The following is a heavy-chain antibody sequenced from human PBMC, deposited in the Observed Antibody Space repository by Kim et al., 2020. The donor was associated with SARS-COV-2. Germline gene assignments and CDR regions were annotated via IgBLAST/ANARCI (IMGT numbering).Heavy chain of an antibody. J-gene: IGHJ5*02. V-gene: IGHV4-34*01. D-gene: IGHD4-4*01. Sequence: SETLSLTCAVYGGSFSGYYWSWIRQPPGKGLEWIGEINHSGSTNYNPSLKSRVTISVDTSKNQFSLKLSSVTAADTAVYYCARGEVSYRNWFDPWGQGTLVTVSS. CDR3: ARGEVSYRNWFDP. CDR1: GGSFSGYY. CDR2: INHSGST.